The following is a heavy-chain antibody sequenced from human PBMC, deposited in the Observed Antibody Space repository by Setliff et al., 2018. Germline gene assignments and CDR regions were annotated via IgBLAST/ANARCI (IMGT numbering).Heavy chain of an antibody. V-gene: IGHV1-18*01. CDR2: ISAYSCNT. Sequence: ASVKVSCKTSGYSFTSYGISWVRQAPGHGLEWLGWISAYSCNTNYAEKFQGRVIMTTDTSTNTVFMELRSLRSDDTAMFYCARVVYYASGSSLSYGMDVWGQGTAVTVS. J-gene: IGHJ6*02. CDR3: ARVVYYASGSSLSYGMDV. CDR1: GYSFTSYG. D-gene: IGHD3-10*01.